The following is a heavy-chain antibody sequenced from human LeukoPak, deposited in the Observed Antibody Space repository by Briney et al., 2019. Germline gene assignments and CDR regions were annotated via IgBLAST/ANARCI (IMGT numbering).Heavy chain of an antibody. V-gene: IGHV3-43*01. CDR3: ARELRTPLGY. CDR2: ISWDGADT. J-gene: IGHJ4*02. D-gene: IGHD5-12*01. CDR1: GFTFDDYT. Sequence: GGSLRLSCAASGFTFDDYTMHWVRQPRGKGLEWVSLISWDGADTNYADSVKGRFTISRDNNKHSLYLQMNSLRAEDTAVYYCARELRTPLGYWGQGTLVTVSS.